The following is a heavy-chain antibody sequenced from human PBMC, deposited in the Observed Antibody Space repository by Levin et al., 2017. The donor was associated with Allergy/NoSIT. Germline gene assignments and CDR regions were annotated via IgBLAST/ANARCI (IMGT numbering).Heavy chain of an antibody. CDR3: ARSGAMVRYYYYGMDV. D-gene: IGHD5-18*01. CDR2: ISSSGSTI. Sequence: GGSLRLSCAASGFTFSDYYMSWIRQAPGKGLEWVSYISSSGSTIYYADSVKGRFTISRDNAKNSLYLQMNSLRAEDTAVYYCARSGAMVRYYYYGMDVWGQGTTVTVSS. V-gene: IGHV3-11*01. CDR1: GFTFSDYY. J-gene: IGHJ6*02.